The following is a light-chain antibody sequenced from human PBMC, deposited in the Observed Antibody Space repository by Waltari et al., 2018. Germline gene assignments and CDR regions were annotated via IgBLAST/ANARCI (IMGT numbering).Light chain of an antibody. CDR3: QHYGASPLT. J-gene: IGKJ4*01. CDR2: GAS. Sequence: EVLLTQSPGTLSLSPGERATLSCRASQSVNTHYLAWYQKKPGQAPRLLIYGASSGATGIPDRFSGSGSGTDFSLTISRVEPEDFAVYYCQHYGASPLTFGGGTTVEIK. V-gene: IGKV3-20*01. CDR1: QSVNTHY.